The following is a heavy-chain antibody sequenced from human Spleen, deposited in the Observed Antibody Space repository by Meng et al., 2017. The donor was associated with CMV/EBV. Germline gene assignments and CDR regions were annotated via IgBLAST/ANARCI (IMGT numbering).Heavy chain of an antibody. CDR1: GFTFSSYE. V-gene: IGHV3-7*01. J-gene: IGHJ4*02. CDR3: AKVGSSTRLERD. D-gene: IGHD1-1*01. Sequence: GESLKISCVASGFTFSSYEMNWVRQAPGKGLEWVANIKEDGTEKNYVDSVKGRFTISRDNVKNSVYLQMNSLRADDTAVYYCAKVGSSTRLERDWGQGTLVTVSS. CDR2: IKEDGTEK.